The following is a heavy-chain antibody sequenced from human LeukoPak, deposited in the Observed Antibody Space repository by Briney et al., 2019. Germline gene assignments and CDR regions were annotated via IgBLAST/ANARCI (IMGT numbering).Heavy chain of an antibody. CDR2: IKQDGSEK. CDR3: ARRVSSSWYSLAALDY. Sequence: GGSLRLSCAASGFTFSTHWMDWVRQGPGKGLEWVANIKQDGSEKYYVDSVKGRFTISRDNAKNSLYLQMNSLRAEDTAVYYCARRVSSSWYSLAALDYWGQGTLVIVSS. CDR1: GFTFSTHW. V-gene: IGHV3-7*01. J-gene: IGHJ4*02. D-gene: IGHD6-13*01.